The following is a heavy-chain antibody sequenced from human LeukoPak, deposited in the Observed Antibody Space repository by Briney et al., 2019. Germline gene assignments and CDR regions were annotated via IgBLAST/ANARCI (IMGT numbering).Heavy chain of an antibody. CDR3: AKGGHFDQ. CDR2: ISGSGDST. V-gene: IGHV3-23*01. Sequence: GGSLRLSCAASGFTFSNYALNWVRQAPGKGLEWVSAISGSGDSTDYADSVKGRFTISRDDSKNTLYLQMNSLRAEDTAVYHCAKGGHFDQWGQGTLVTVSS. J-gene: IGHJ4*02. CDR1: GFTFSNYA.